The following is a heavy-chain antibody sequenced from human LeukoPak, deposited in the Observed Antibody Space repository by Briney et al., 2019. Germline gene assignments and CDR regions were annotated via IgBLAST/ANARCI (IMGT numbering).Heavy chain of an antibody. Sequence: PSETLSLTCTVSGGSISSYYWSWIRQPPGKGLEWIGYIYYSGSINYNPSLKSRVTISVDTSKNQFSLKLSSVTAADTAVYYCARVGSSGWYSYFDYWGQGTLVTVSS. CDR2: IYYSGSI. CDR1: GGSISSYY. V-gene: IGHV4-59*01. J-gene: IGHJ4*02. D-gene: IGHD6-19*01. CDR3: ARVGSSGWYSYFDY.